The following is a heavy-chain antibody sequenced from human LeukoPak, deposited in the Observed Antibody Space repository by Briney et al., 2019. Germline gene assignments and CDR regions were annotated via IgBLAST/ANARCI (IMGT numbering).Heavy chain of an antibody. V-gene: IGHV3-53*01. CDR2: IDTGGRT. D-gene: IGHD1-26*01. Sequence: GGSLRLSCAASGFTVSSNYMTWVRQAPGKGLEWVSVIDTGGRTYYADSVKGRFTISRDNSRNTLYLQMNSLRAEDTAVYYCARATTPYYFDYWGQGTLVTVSS. CDR1: GFTVSSNY. J-gene: IGHJ4*02. CDR3: ARATTPYYFDY.